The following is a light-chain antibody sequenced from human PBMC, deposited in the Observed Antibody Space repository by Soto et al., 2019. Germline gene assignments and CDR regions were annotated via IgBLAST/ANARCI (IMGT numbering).Light chain of an antibody. V-gene: IGLV2-23*02. Sequence: SVLTQPASVSGSPGQSITISCTGTSSDVGSYNLVSWYQQHPGKAPKLLIYEVTKRPSGVSNRFSGSKSGNTASLTISGLQAEDEADYSCCSYAGSSTSYVFGPGTNVTVL. CDR3: CSYAGSSTSYV. CDR1: SSDVGSYNL. J-gene: IGLJ1*01. CDR2: EVT.